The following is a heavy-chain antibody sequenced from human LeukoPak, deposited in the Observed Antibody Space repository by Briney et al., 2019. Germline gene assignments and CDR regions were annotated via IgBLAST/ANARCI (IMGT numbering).Heavy chain of an antibody. D-gene: IGHD4-23*01. CDR3: AYSTVLTRGYY. Sequence: SETLSLTCAVSGFSISSCGYSWSWIRQPPGKRLEWIGEIYHSGTTNYNPSIKSLVTISGNTSKKQCSLKLSFVAAADTAVYYCAYSTVLTRGYYWGQGTLVTVFS. J-gene: IGHJ4*02. CDR1: GFSISSCGYS. CDR2: IYHSGTT. V-gene: IGHV4-30-2*01.